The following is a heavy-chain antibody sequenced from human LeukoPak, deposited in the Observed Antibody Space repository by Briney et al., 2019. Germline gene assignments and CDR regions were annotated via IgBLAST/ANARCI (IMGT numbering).Heavy chain of an antibody. CDR3: ARVSILNSSSWYTRTYNWFDP. CDR2: IYYSGST. D-gene: IGHD6-13*01. Sequence: SETLSLTCTVSGGSISSYYWSWIRQPPGKGLEWIGYIYYSGSTNYNPSLKSRVTISVDTSKNQFSLKLSSVTAADTAVYYCARVSILNSSSWYTRTYNWFDPWGQGTLVTVSS. CDR1: GGSISSYY. J-gene: IGHJ5*02. V-gene: IGHV4-59*12.